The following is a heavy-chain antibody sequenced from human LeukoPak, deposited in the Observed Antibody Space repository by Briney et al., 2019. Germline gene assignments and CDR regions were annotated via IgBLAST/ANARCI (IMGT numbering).Heavy chain of an antibody. D-gene: IGHD4-17*01. CDR2: INPNRGGT. CDR3: ARARGEVMTTVTIAGFDP. Sequence: GASVTVSCKASGYTFTGYYMHWVRQAPGQGGEGMGWINPNRGGTNYAQKFQGRVTMTRDTSISTAYMELSRLRSDDTAVYYCARARGEVMTTVTIAGFDPWGQGTLVTVSS. V-gene: IGHV1-2*02. J-gene: IGHJ5*02. CDR1: GYTFTGYY.